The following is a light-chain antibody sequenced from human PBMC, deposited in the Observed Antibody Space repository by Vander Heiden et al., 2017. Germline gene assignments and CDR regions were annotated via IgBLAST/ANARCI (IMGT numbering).Light chain of an antibody. CDR3: QQFYSYPRT. J-gene: IGKJ1*01. CDR1: QDISTS. Sequence: AIRITQSPTSLSASTGDRVNITCRASQDISTSLAWYQQKPGKAPKLLMYFASTLQSGVPSRFSGSGSGTDFTLTIDFLQSEDFATYYCQQFYSYPRTFGQGTKVEI. CDR2: FAS. V-gene: IGKV1-8*01.